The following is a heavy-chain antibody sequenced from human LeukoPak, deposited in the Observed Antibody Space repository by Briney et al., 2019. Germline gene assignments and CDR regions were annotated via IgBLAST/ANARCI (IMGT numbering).Heavy chain of an antibody. CDR2: IYYSGST. D-gene: IGHD6-13*01. Sequence: SETLSLTCTVSGGSISSYYWSWIRQPPGKGLEWIGYIYYSGSTNYNPSLKSRVTISVNTSKNQLSLKLSSVTAADTAVYYCAREVYSPYYFDYWGQGTLVTVSS. CDR3: AREVYSPYYFDY. CDR1: GGSISSYY. J-gene: IGHJ4*02. V-gene: IGHV4-59*01.